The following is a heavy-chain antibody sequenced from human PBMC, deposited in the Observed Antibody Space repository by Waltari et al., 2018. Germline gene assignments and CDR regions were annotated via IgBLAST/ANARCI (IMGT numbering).Heavy chain of an antibody. D-gene: IGHD1-26*01. CDR3: ARDLSGSYEVWFDP. Sequence: QVQLVQSGAEVKKPGASVKVSCKASGYTFTGYYMHWVRQAPGQGLEWMGRINPNSGGTNYAQKFQGRVTMTRDTSISTAYMELSRMRSDDTAVYYCARDLSGSYEVWFDPWGQGTLVTVSS. CDR2: INPNSGGT. V-gene: IGHV1-2*06. J-gene: IGHJ5*02. CDR1: GYTFTGYY.